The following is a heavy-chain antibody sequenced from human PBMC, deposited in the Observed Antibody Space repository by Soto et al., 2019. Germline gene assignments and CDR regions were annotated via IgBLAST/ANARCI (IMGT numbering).Heavy chain of an antibody. CDR1: GFSFNIFA. D-gene: IGHD3-10*01. CDR2: ISGGGGST. J-gene: IGHJ3*01. CDR3: AKDRDNYSNSGSAWATSFDF. Sequence: QPGGSLRLSCAASGFSFNIFAMNWVRQAPGQGLEWVSGISGGGGSTYYADSVKGRFTISRDNSNNTLYLQMNSLRAEDTAVYYCAKDRDNYSNSGSAWATSFDFWGPGTMVTVS. V-gene: IGHV3-23*01.